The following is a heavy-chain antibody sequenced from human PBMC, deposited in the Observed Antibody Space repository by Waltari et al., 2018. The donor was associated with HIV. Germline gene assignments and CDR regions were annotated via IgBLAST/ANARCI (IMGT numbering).Heavy chain of an antibody. CDR1: GYTFTGYY. J-gene: IGHJ4*02. CDR3: ARGPPWGGIVVGPPAM. CDR2: VNPNSGRT. D-gene: IGHD2-2*01. Sequence: QVQLVQSGAEVKKPGASVKVSCKASGYTFTGYYMHWVRQAPRQGLEWMVWVNPNSGRTNYAHNLQGRFTMTRDTSISTAYMELNRRRSDDTAVYYGARGPPWGGIVVGPPAMWGQGTLVTVSS. V-gene: IGHV1-2*07.